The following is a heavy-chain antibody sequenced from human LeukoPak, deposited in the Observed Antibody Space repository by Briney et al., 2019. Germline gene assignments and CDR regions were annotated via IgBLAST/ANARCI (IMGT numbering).Heavy chain of an antibody. J-gene: IGHJ6*02. V-gene: IGHV3-15*07. D-gene: IGHD5-18*01. CDR1: GFTFSSYS. CDR3: TTDDDSNYYYGMDV. Sequence: GGSLRLSCAASGFTFSSYSMNWVRQAPGKGLEWVGRIKSKTDGGTTDYAAPVKGRLTISRDDSKNTLYLQMNSLKTEDTAVYYCTTDDDSNYYYGMDVWGQGTTVTVSS. CDR2: IKSKTDGGTT.